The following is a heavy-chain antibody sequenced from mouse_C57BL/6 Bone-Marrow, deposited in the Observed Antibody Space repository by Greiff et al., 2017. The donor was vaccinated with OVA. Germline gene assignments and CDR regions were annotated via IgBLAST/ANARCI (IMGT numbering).Heavy chain of an antibody. CDR2: IAPSDSYI. CDR1: GYTFTNYW. CDR3: ANYRSRLYLHY. V-gene: IGHV1-59*01. J-gene: IGHJ2*02. Sequence: QVQLQQPGAELVRPGTSVKLSCKASGYTFTNYWMHWVKQRPGQGLEWIGVIAPSDSYINYNQKFKGRATLTVDTSSSTAYMQLSSLTSEDSAVYYCANYRSRLYLHYWGQGTSLTVSS. D-gene: IGHD1-1*01.